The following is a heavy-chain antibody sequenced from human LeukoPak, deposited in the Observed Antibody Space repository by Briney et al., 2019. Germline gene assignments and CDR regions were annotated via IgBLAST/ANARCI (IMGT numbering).Heavy chain of an antibody. CDR1: GYSISSGYY. J-gene: IGHJ4*02. CDR2: IYQSGST. Sequence: SETLSLTCTVSGYSISSGYYWGWIRQPPGKGLQWIGSIYQSGSTYYNPSLKSRVTISGDTSKNQFSLRLSSVTAADTAVYYCARASYSYDINGWVPFDYWGQGTLVTVSS. D-gene: IGHD3-22*01. V-gene: IGHV4-38-2*02. CDR3: ARASYSYDINGWVPFDY.